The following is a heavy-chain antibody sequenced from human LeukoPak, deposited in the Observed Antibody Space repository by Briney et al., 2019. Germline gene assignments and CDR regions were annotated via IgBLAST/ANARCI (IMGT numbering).Heavy chain of an antibody. Sequence: ASVKVSCKASVYTFTSYYIHCVRQSPGQRLEWVRVINPSGGSTSYAQKFQGRVTMTRDTSTSTVYMELSSLRSEDTAVYDCARDGIVGATRIDYWGQGTLVTVSS. CDR2: INPSGGST. D-gene: IGHD1-26*01. CDR3: ARDGIVGATRIDY. V-gene: IGHV1-46*01. CDR1: VYTFTSYY. J-gene: IGHJ4*02.